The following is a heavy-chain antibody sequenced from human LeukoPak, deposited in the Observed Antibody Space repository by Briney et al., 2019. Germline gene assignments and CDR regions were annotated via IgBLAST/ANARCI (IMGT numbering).Heavy chain of an antibody. CDR2: INPNSGGT. V-gene: IGHV1-2*02. J-gene: IGHJ4*02. Sequence: ASVKVSCKASGYTFTGYYMHWVRQAPGQGLEWMGWINPNSGGTNYAQKFQGRVTMTRDTSISTAYMELSRLRSDDTAVYYCARGPPGGLRFLEWNSPLDSWGQGTLVTVSS. D-gene: IGHD3-3*01. CDR1: GYTFTGYY. CDR3: ARGPPGGLRFLEWNSPLDS.